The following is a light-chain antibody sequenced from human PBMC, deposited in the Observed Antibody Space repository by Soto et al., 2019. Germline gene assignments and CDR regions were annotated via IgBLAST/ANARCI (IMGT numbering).Light chain of an antibody. Sequence: QSVLTQPASVSGSPGQSITISCTGTSSDVGGYNYVSWYQQHPGKAPKLMIYEVSNRPSGVSNRFSGSKSGNTASLTISGLQAEDEADYYCSSYTSSSTLYVVFGGGTPLTVL. CDR1: SSDVGGYNY. CDR3: SSYTSSSTLYVV. J-gene: IGLJ2*01. CDR2: EVS. V-gene: IGLV2-14*01.